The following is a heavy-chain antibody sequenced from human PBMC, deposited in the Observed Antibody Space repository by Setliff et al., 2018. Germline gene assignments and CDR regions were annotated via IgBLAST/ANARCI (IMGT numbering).Heavy chain of an antibody. CDR2: IIPKFDAS. D-gene: IGHD6-19*01. CDR3: AKVGGIVVAGTLWYFDY. V-gene: IGHV1-69*05. J-gene: IGHJ4*02. CDR1: GGSFINYG. Sequence: SVKVSCKVSGGSFINYGINWVRQAPGQGLEWMGRIIPKFDASAYAQKFQDRVTMTRDTSTSTVYMELSSLRAEDTAVYYCAKVGGIVVAGTLWYFDYWGQGTLVTVSS.